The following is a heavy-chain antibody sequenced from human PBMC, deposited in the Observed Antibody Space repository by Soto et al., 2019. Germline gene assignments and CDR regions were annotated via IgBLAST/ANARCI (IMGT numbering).Heavy chain of an antibody. CDR2: IYYSGST. CDR3: ARSPILDYSNSGGNFDD. Sequence: SETLSLTCTVSGGSISSGGYYWSWIRQHPGKGLEWIGYIYYSGSTYYNPSLKSRVTISVDTSKNQFSLKLSSVTAADTAVYYCARSPILDYSNSGGNFDDWGQGTLVTVSS. D-gene: IGHD4-4*01. V-gene: IGHV4-31*03. CDR1: GGSISSGGYY. J-gene: IGHJ4*02.